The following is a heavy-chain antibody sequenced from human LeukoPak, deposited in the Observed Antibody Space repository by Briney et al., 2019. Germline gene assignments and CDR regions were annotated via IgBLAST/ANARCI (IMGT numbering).Heavy chain of an antibody. J-gene: IGHJ5*02. CDR2: ISGNGGFT. Sequence: GGSLRLSCAAPGFTFDDYSMHWVRQVPGKGLEWVSLISGNGGFTKYADSVRGRFTISRDNSKNSLHLQMNSLRTEDSAFYYCAKDVGGNGWYDGWGQGTLVTVST. D-gene: IGHD2-8*01. CDR1: GFTFDDYS. V-gene: IGHV3-43*01. CDR3: AKDVGGNGWYDG.